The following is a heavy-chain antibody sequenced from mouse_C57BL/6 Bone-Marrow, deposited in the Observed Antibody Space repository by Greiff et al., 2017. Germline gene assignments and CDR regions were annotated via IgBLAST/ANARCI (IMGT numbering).Heavy chain of an antibody. V-gene: IGHV14-4*01. J-gene: IGHJ1*03. CDR1: GFNIKDDY. CDR2: IDPENGDT. CDR3: TTTVVHWYFDV. D-gene: IGHD1-1*01. Sequence: EVKLQESGAELVRPGASVKLSCTASGFNIKDDYMHWVKQRPEQGLEWIGWIDPENGDTEYASKFQGKATITADTSSNTAYLQLSSLTSEDTAFYYCTTTVVHWYFDVWGTGTTVTFSS.